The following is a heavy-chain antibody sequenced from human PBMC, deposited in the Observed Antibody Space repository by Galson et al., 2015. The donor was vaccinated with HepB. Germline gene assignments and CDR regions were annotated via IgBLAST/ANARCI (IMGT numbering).Heavy chain of an antibody. CDR2: IYTSGST. CDR1: GGSISIGSYY. D-gene: IGHD3-3*01. Sequence: TLSLTRTVSGGSISIGSYYWSWIRQPAGKGLEWIGRIYTSGSTNYNPSLKSRVTMSVDTSKNQFSLKLSSVTAADTAVYYRARDHGFLGYYMDVWGKGTTVTVSS. CDR3: ARDHGFLGYYMDV. V-gene: IGHV4-61*02. J-gene: IGHJ6*03.